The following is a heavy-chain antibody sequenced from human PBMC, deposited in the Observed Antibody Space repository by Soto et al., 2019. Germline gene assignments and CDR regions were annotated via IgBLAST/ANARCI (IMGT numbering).Heavy chain of an antibody. Sequence: EVQLVESGGGLVKPGGSLRLSCAGSGFTFSNVWMNWVRQAPGMGLEWVGRIKSETDGGTIDYAAPVKGRFTISRDDSNNTLYLQMTSLKTEDTATYYCTPLALKYNSDWYPLSDWGQGTRVTVSS. D-gene: IGHD6-19*01. CDR1: GFTFSNVW. CDR2: IKSETDGGTI. J-gene: IGHJ4*02. CDR3: TPLALKYNSDWYPLSD. V-gene: IGHV3-15*07.